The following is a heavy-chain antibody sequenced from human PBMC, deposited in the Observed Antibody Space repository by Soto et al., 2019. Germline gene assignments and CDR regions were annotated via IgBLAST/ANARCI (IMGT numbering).Heavy chain of an antibody. CDR2: VNTHGSTT. Sequence: EVQLVESGGGLVQPGGSLRLSCAASGFTFSSYWMHWVRQAPGKGLVWLSRVNTHGSTTNYADSLKGRFTISRDNAENTLYLQINSLRAEDTAVYYCARGSYHSFWFDYWGQGTLVTVSS. CDR1: GFTFSSYW. D-gene: IGHD5-18*01. V-gene: IGHV3-74*01. CDR3: ARGSYHSFWFDY. J-gene: IGHJ4*02.